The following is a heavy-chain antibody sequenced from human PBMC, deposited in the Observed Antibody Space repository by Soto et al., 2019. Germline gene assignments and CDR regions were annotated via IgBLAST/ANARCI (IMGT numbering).Heavy chain of an antibody. D-gene: IGHD3-22*01. CDR1: GFTFSNAW. CDR3: TTNYYDSSGPTIV. J-gene: IGHJ6*02. V-gene: IGHV3-15*07. CDR2: IKSKTDGGTT. Sequence: GGSLRLCCAASGFTFSNAWMNWVRQAPGKGLEWVGRIKSKTDGGTTDYAAPVKGRFTISRDDSKNTLYLQMNSLKTEDTAVYYCTTNYYDSSGPTIVWGQGTTVTVSS.